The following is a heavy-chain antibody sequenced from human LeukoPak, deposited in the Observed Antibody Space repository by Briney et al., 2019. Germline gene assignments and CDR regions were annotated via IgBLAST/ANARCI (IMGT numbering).Heavy chain of an antibody. CDR2: IYYSGST. Sequence: PSETLSLTCTVSGGSISSYYWSWIRQPPGKGLEWIGYIYYSGSTNYNPSLKSRVTISVDTSKNQFSLKLSSVTAADTAVYYCARLNVLRFLEWLPHFDYWGQGTLVTVSS. D-gene: IGHD3-3*01. J-gene: IGHJ4*02. CDR1: GGSISSYY. CDR3: ARLNVLRFLEWLPHFDY. V-gene: IGHV4-59*08.